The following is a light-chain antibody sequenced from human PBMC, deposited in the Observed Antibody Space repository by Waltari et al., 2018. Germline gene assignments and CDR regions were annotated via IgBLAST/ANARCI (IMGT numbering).Light chain of an antibody. J-gene: IGLJ2*01. Sequence: QSALTQPASVSGSPGQSITISCTGASSDVGRYNLFSWYQQHPGEAPKLMIYEVTKRPSGVSNRFSGSKSGNTASLTISGLQAEDEAEYYCCSFAGRGFSVVFGGGTKLTVL. CDR2: EVT. V-gene: IGLV2-23*02. CDR3: CSFAGRGFSVV. CDR1: SSDVGRYNL.